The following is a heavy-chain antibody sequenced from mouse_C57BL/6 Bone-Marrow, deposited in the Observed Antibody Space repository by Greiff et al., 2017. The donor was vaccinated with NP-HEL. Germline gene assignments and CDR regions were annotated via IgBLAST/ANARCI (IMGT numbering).Heavy chain of an antibody. CDR2: IRSKSSNYAT. V-gene: IGHV10-3*01. D-gene: IGHD2-3*01. J-gene: IGHJ3*01. CDR1: GFTFTTYA. Sequence: EVQLAESGGGLVQPKGSLKLSCAASGFTFTTYAMHWVRQAPGKGLEWVARIRSKSSNYATYYADSVKDRFTITRDASQSMLYLKMNNLKTGDTTMDDSVRGGGYDGYYGWLADWGKGTLVTVS. CDR3: VRGGGYDGYYGWLAD.